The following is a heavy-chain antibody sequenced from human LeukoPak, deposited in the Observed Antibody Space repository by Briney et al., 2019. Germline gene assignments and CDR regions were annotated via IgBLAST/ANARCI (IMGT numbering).Heavy chain of an antibody. CDR3: AKDGGYYDLDY. J-gene: IGHJ4*02. D-gene: IGHD3-22*01. CDR2: ISGSGGST. V-gene: IGHV3-23*01. Sequence: GGSLRLSCAASGFTFSSFGMSWVRQAPGKGLEWVSAISGSGGSTYSADSVKGRFTISRDNSKNTLYLQMNSLRAEDTAVYYCAKDGGYYDLDYWGQGTLVTVSS. CDR1: GFTFSSFG.